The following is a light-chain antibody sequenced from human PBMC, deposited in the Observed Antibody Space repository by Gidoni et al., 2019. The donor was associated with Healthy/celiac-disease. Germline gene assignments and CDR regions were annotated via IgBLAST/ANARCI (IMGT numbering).Light chain of an antibody. V-gene: IGKV3-11*01. CDR1: QSVSSY. CDR2: DAS. J-gene: IGKJ2*01. Sequence: EIVLTQSPATLSLSPGERATLSCRASQSVSSYLAWYQQKPGQAPRLLIYDASNRATGIPARFSGSGSGTDFTLTISSREPEDFAVYYCQQRSNWPPVTFAQXTKLEIK. CDR3: QQRSNWPPVT.